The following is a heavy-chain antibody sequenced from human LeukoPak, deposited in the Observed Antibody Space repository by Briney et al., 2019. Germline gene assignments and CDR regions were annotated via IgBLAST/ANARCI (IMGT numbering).Heavy chain of an antibody. V-gene: IGHV4-34*01. CDR2: IYHSGST. D-gene: IGHD3-22*01. J-gene: IGHJ4*02. CDR3: ARITMIPYYFDY. Sequence: PSETLSLTCAVYGGSFSGYYWSWIRQPPGKGLEWIGEIYHSGSTNYNPSLKSRVTISVDKSKNQFSLKLSSVTAADTAVYYCARITMIPYYFDYWGQGTLVTVSS. CDR1: GGSFSGYY.